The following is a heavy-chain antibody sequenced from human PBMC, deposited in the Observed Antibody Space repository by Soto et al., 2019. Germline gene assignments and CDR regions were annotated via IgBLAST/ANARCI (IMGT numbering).Heavy chain of an antibody. CDR3: AKIAPPRFFDYFSYGMDV. D-gene: IGHD3-3*01. CDR2: IIPIFGTS. V-gene: IGHV1-69*13. Sequence: RASVKVSCKASGGTFNSCAISWVRQAPGQGLEWVGGIIPIFGTSNYAQKFQGRVTITADESTSTASMELSSLRSEDTAVYYCAKIAPPRFFDYFSYGMDVWGQGTTVTVSS. J-gene: IGHJ6*02. CDR1: GGTFNSCA.